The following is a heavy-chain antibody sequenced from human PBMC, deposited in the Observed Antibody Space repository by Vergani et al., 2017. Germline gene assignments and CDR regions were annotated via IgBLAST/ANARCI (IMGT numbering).Heavy chain of an antibody. CDR1: EYSFGNYW. CDR3: ARHTTYTDS. CDR2: IYPADSDT. V-gene: IGHV5-51*01. Sequence: EVELVQSGPEMRKPGESLTISCKGSEYSFGNYWMGWVRQMPGKGLEWMGIIYPADSDTRYSPSFQGQVTISAEKSISTAFLQWDSVKASDTALYYCARHTTYTDSWGQGTLVTVSS. J-gene: IGHJ4*02. D-gene: IGHD1-1*01.